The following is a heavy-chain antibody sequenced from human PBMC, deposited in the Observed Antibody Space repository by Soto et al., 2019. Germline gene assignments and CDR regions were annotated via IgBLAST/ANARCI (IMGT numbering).Heavy chain of an antibody. CDR1: GGSISSYY. Sequence: ETLSLTCTVSGGSISSYYWSWIRQPPGKRLEWIGYIYYSGSTNYNPSLKSRVTISVDTSKNQFSLKLSSVTAADTAVYYCARYLPPYCGGDCYYFDYCGQRTLVTVSS. J-gene: IGHJ4*02. V-gene: IGHV4-59*01. CDR3: ARYLPPYCGGDCYYFDY. CDR2: IYYSGST. D-gene: IGHD2-21*02.